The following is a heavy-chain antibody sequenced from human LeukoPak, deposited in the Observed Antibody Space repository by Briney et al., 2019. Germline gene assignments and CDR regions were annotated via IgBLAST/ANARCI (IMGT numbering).Heavy chain of an antibody. CDR2: IYYSGST. CDR1: GGSISSSSYY. CDR3: ARRSGWYSA. Sequence: LETLSLTCTVSGGSISSSSYYWGWIRQPPGKGLEWIGSIYYSGSTYYNPSLKSRVTISVDTSKNQFSLKLSSVTAADTAVYYCARRSGWYSAWGQGTLVTVSS. D-gene: IGHD6-19*01. J-gene: IGHJ5*02. V-gene: IGHV4-39*01.